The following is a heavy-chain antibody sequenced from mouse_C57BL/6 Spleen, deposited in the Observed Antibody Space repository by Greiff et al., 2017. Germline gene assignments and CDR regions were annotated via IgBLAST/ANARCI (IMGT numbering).Heavy chain of an antibody. CDR3: ARAHYYAMDY. J-gene: IGHJ4*01. CDR1: GFTFSDYY. Sequence: EVMLVESEGGLVQPGSSMKLSCTASGFTFSDYYMAWVRQVPEKGLEWVANINYDGSSTYYLDSLKSRFIISRDNAKNILYLQMSSLKSEDTATYYCARAHYYAMDYWGQGTSVTVSS. CDR2: INYDGSST. V-gene: IGHV5-16*01.